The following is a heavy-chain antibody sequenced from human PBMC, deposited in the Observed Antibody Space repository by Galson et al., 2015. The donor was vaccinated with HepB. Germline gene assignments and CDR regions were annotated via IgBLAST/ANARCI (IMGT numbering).Heavy chain of an antibody. J-gene: IGHJ3*02. V-gene: IGHV3-23*01. Sequence: SLRLSCATSGFTFSDYAMNWVRQAPGKGLDWVPGTSGSGHSTFYADSVKGRFTISRDNSKNTLFLHMNNLRAEDTAVYYCAKVPDYYGSGNYFAFEIWGQGTMVTVSS. CDR2: TSGSGHST. D-gene: IGHD3-10*01. CDR1: GFTFSDYA. CDR3: AKVPDYYGSGNYFAFEI.